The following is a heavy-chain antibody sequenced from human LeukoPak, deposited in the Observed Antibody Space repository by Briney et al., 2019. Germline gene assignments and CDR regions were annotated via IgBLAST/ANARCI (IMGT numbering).Heavy chain of an antibody. J-gene: IGHJ4*02. CDR3: ASYCSGGSCYSGKRYFDY. CDR1: GFTFSSYW. V-gene: IGHV3-7*01. Sequence: PGGSLRLSCAASGFTFSSYWMSWVRQAPGKGLEWVANIKQDGSEKYYVDPVKGRFTISRDNAKNSLYLQMNSLRAEDTAVYYCASYCSGGSCYSGKRYFDYWGQGTLVTVSS. CDR2: IKQDGSEK. D-gene: IGHD2-15*01.